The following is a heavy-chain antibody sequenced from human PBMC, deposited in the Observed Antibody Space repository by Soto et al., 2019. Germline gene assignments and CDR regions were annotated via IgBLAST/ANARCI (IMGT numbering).Heavy chain of an antibody. D-gene: IGHD3-3*01. Sequence: SVKVSCKASGFTVSSSAVQWVRQARGQRLEWIGWIVFGSGDTKYAQRFQERLTITRDMSTDTAYLELSSLRSEDTAVYYCAADYGEVTPFFYWGQGTLVTVSS. CDR2: IVFGSGDT. CDR1: GFTVSSSA. CDR3: AADYGEVTPFFY. J-gene: IGHJ4*02. V-gene: IGHV1-58*01.